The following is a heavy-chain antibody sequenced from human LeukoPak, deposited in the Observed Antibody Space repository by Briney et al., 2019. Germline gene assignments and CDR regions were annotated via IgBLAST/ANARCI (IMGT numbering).Heavy chain of an antibody. Sequence: SETLSLTCTVSGGSISSSSFYWGWIRQPPGKGLEWLGSIHYIGSTSYNPSLQSRVTISVDTSRNQFSLKLTSVTAADTAVYFCARESRSVNYFYYMDDWGKGTTVTVSS. CDR3: ARESRSVNYFYYMDD. J-gene: IGHJ6*03. V-gene: IGHV4-39*07. CDR2: IHYIGST. D-gene: IGHD2-15*01. CDR1: GGSISSSSFY.